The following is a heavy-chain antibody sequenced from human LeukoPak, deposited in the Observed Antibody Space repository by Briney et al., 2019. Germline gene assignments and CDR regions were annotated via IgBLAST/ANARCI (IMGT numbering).Heavy chain of an antibody. CDR3: AREGPPVVGATSLDFDY. J-gene: IGHJ4*02. CDR2: ISAYNGNT. CDR1: GYTFTSYG. V-gene: IGHV1-18*01. D-gene: IGHD1-26*01. Sequence: ASVKVSCKASGYTFTSYGISWVRQAPGQGLEWMGWISAYNGNTNSAQKLQGRVTMTTDTSTSTAYMELRSLRSDDTAVYYCAREGPPVVGATSLDFDYWGQGTLVTVSS.